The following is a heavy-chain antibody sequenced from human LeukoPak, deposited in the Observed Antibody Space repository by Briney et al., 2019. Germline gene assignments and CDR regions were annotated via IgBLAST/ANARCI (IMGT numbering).Heavy chain of an antibody. Sequence: ASVKVSCKASGYTFTSYGISWVRQAPGQGLEWMGWISAYNGNTNYAQKLQGRVTMTTDTSTSTAYMELRSLRSDDTAVYYCARASYYDSSGYHNWFDPWGQGTLVTVSS. CDR3: ARASYYDSSGYHNWFDP. CDR2: ISAYNGNT. J-gene: IGHJ5*02. V-gene: IGHV1-18*01. D-gene: IGHD3-22*01. CDR1: GYTFTSYG.